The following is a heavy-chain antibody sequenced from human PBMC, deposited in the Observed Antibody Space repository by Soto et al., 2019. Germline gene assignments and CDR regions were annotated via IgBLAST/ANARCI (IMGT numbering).Heavy chain of an antibody. V-gene: IGHV1-58*02. D-gene: IGHD1-26*01. CDR2: IVVGSGNT. J-gene: IGHJ5*02. CDR3: AAEREGFLAGFDP. Sequence: SVKVSCKASGFTFTSSAMQWVRQARGQRLEWIGWIVVGSGNTNYAQKFRERVTITRDMSTSTAYMELSSLRSEDTAVYYCAAEREGFLAGFDPWGQGTLVTVSS. CDR1: GFTFTSSA.